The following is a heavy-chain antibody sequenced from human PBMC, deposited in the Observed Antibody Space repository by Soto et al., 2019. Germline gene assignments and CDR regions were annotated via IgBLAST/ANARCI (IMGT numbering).Heavy chain of an antibody. J-gene: IGHJ4*02. CDR3: ARDGYSNYVGEYYFDY. V-gene: IGHV1-46*03. CDR1: GYTFTSYY. D-gene: IGHD4-4*01. Sequence: ASVKVSCKASGYTFTSYYMHWVRQAPGQGLEWMGIINPSGGSTSYAQKFQGRVTMTRDTSTSTVYMELSSLRSEDTAVYYCARDGYSNYVGEYYFDYWGQGTLVTVSS. CDR2: INPSGGST.